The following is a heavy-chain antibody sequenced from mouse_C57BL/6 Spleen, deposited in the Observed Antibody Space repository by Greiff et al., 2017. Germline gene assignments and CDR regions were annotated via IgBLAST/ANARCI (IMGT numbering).Heavy chain of an antibody. CDR1: GYTFTSYG. D-gene: IGHD2-1*01. CDR3: ARREGKSYWYCDV. J-gene: IGHJ1*03. CDR2: IYPRSGNT. Sequence: VQLQQSGAELARPGASVKLSCKASGYTFTSYGISWVKQRTGQGLEWIGEIYPRSGNTYYNEKFKGKATLTADKSSSTAYMELRSLTSEDSAVYFCARREGKSYWYCDVWGTGTTVTVSS. V-gene: IGHV1-81*01.